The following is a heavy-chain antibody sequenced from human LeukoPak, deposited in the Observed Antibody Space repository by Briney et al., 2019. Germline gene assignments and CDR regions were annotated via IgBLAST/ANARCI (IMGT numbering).Heavy chain of an antibody. V-gene: IGHV1-18*01. Sequence: GASVKVSCKASGYTFTSNGISWVRQAPGQGLEWMGWISGHNGNTNYAQKFQGRVTMATDTSTSTAYMELRSLRSDDTAVYYCARDPTANTILGLRGYGMDVWGQGTTVSVSS. J-gene: IGHJ6*02. CDR3: ARDPTANTILGLRGYGMDV. CDR1: GYTFTSNG. CDR2: ISGHNGNT. D-gene: IGHD3-3*01.